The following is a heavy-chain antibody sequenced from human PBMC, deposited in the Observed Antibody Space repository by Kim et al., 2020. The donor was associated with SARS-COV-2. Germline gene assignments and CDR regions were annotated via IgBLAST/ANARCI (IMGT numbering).Heavy chain of an antibody. V-gene: IGHV3-23*01. CDR1: GFTFSSYA. CDR2: ISGSGGST. J-gene: IGHJ6*02. CDR3: AKDGGIGWFGEANYGMDV. Sequence: GGSLRLSCAASGFTFSSYAMSWVRQAPGKGLEWVSAISGSGGSTYYADSVKGRFTISRDNSKNTLYLQMNSLRAEDTAVYYCAKDGGIGWFGEANYGMDVWGQGTTVTVSS. D-gene: IGHD3-10*01.